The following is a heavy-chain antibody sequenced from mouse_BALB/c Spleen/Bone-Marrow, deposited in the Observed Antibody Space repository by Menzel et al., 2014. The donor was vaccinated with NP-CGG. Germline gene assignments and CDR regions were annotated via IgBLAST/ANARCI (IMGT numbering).Heavy chain of an antibody. V-gene: IGHV1-69*02. D-gene: IGHD3-1*01. CDR3: ATARATSYAMDY. J-gene: IGHJ4*01. Sequence: QVQLQQPGAELVKPGASVKLSCKASGYTFTSYWMHWVKQRPGQGLEWIGEIDPSDSYTNYNQKFKGKATLTVDKSSSTAYMQLRSLTSEDSAVYYCATARATSYAMDYWGQGTSVTVSS. CDR1: GYTFTSYW. CDR2: IDPSDSYT.